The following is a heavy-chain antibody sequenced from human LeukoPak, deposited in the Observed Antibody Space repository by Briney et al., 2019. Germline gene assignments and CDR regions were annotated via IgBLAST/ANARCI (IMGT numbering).Heavy chain of an antibody. CDR1: GNTFTTYG. Sequence: ASVKVSCKVSGNTFTTYGISWVRQAPGQGLEWMGWISPDNGNTNYAQNLQGRVTLTTDTSTSTAYMELRSLRSDDTAAYYCARESGVSTSCPDYWGQGTLVTVSS. J-gene: IGHJ4*02. CDR2: ISPDNGNT. V-gene: IGHV1-18*01. CDR3: ARESGVSTSCPDY. D-gene: IGHD2-2*01.